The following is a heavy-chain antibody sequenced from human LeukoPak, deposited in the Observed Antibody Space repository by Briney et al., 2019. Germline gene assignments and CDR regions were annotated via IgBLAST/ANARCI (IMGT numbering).Heavy chain of an antibody. V-gene: IGHV3-53*01. J-gene: IGHJ3*02. CDR3: VRDPVTPGSSSLAHDAFDI. CDR1: GFTVSSNY. D-gene: IGHD6-13*01. CDR2: SYSGGST. Sequence: GGSLRLSCAASGFTVSSNYMSWVRQAPGKGLECVSVSYSGGSTYYADSVKGRFTISRDNSKNTLYLQMNSLRAEDTAVYYCVRDPVTPGSSSLAHDAFDIWGQGTMVTVSS.